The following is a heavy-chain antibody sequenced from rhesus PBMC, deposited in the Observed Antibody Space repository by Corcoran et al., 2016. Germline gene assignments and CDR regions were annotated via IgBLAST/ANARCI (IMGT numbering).Heavy chain of an antibody. J-gene: IGHJ4*01. CDR1: GGSISDSYR. CDR3: ARGLPAGPYFDY. CDR2: ISGSSGST. V-gene: IGHV4S18*01. D-gene: IGHD6-13*01. Sequence: QVQLQESGPGVVKPSETLSLTCAVSGGSISDSYRWSWVRQPPGKGREGIGYISGSSGSTTYTPSLKNRVTISEDTSNNHFSLKLSSVTAADTAVYYCARGLPAGPYFDYWGQGVLVTVSS.